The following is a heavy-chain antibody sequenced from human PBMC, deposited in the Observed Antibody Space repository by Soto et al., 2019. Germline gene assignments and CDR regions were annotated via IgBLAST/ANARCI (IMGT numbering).Heavy chain of an antibody. V-gene: IGHV3-23*01. CDR2: ISGSGGST. J-gene: IGHJ2*01. CDR3: ASLYYGSGSPYWYFDL. D-gene: IGHD3-10*01. CDR1: GFTFSSYA. Sequence: EVQLLESGGGLVQPGGSLRLSCAASGFTFSSYAMSWVRQAPGKGLEWVSAISGSGGSTYYADSVKGRFTISRDNSKNTLYLQMNSLRAEDTAVYYCASLYYGSGSPYWYFDLWGRGTLVTVSS.